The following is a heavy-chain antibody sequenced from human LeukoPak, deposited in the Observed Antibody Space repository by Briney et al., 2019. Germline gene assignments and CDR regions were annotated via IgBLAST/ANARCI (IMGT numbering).Heavy chain of an antibody. CDR1: GFSFSTYS. V-gene: IGHV3-21*01. CDR2: ISGSSNYI. CDR3: ARVSSVPTPRALDY. D-gene: IGHD4/OR15-4a*01. Sequence: GGSLRLSCAASGFSFSTYSMNWVRQAPGKGPEWVSSISGSSNYIFNTDSVKGRFTVSRDNAKNSLYLQMNSLRGEDTAVYYCARVSSVPTPRALDYWGQGTLVTVSS. J-gene: IGHJ4*02.